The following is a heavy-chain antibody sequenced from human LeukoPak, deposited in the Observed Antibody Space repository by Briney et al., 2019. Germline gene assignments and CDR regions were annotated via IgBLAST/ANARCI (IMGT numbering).Heavy chain of an antibody. Sequence: GGSLRLSCAASGFIFSSYGMHWVRQAPGKGLEWVAVISYDGSNEYYADSVKGRFTISRDNSKNTPYLQMNSLRAEDTAVYYCARPLSPYGDYGIDYWGQGTLVTVSS. J-gene: IGHJ4*02. CDR2: ISYDGSNE. CDR1: GFIFSSYG. CDR3: ARPLSPYGDYGIDY. D-gene: IGHD4-17*01. V-gene: IGHV3-30*03.